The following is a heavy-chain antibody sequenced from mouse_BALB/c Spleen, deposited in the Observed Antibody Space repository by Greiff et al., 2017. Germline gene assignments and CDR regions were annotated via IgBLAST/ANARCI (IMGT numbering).Heavy chain of an antibody. J-gene: IGHJ1*01. CDR2: IDPYYGGT. V-gene: IGHV1-39*01. Sequence: VQLKESGPELEKPGASVKISCKASGYSFTGYNMNWVKQSNGKSLEWIGNIDPYYGGTSYNQKFKGKATLTVDKSSSTAYMQLKSLTSEDSAVYYCTRDPMVRGYFDVWGAGTTVTVSS. CDR3: TRDPMVRGYFDV. D-gene: IGHD2-1*01. CDR1: GYSFTGYN.